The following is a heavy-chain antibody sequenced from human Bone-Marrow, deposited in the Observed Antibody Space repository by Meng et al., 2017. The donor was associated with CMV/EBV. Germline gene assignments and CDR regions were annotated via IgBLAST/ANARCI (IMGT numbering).Heavy chain of an antibody. J-gene: IGHJ3*02. CDR3: ARASHLYYLRGDAFEI. Sequence: GGSLRLSCAASGFTFSSYSMNWVRQAPGKGLEWVSYISSSSSTIYYADSVKGRFTISRDNAKNSLYLQMNSLRAEDTAVYYCARASHLYYLRGDAFEIWGRGTMVTVSS. CDR2: ISSSSSTI. V-gene: IGHV3-48*04. D-gene: IGHD2/OR15-2a*01. CDR1: GFTFSSYS.